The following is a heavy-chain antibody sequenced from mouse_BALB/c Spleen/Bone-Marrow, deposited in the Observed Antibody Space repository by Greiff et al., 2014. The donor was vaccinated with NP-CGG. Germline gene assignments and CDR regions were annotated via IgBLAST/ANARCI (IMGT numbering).Heavy chain of an antibody. J-gene: IGHJ4*01. D-gene: IGHD2-3*01. Sequence: LVESGAELVKPGASVKLSCKASGYTFTSYYMYWVKQRPGQGLEWIGEINPNNDGTNFNEKFKRKATLTVDKSSSTAYMQLSSLTSEDSAVYYCARAAYDPYAMDYWGQGTSVTVSS. V-gene: IGHV1S81*02. CDR3: ARAAYDPYAMDY. CDR2: INPNNDGT. CDR1: GYTFTSYY.